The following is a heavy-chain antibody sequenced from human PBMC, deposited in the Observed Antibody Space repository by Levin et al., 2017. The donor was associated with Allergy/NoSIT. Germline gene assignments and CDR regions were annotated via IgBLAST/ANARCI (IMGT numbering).Heavy chain of an antibody. J-gene: IGHJ2*01. CDR3: SRLPLRAPTEWLLGNWYFDL. CDR2: VYYSGYT. Sequence: SQTLSLPCTVSGGSIRTSNYYWGWIRQPPGQGLEWIGSVYYSGYTYYRPFLRSRVTISIDTSKNQFSLKLNSLIDADTAVYYCSRLPLRAPTEWLLGNWYFDLWGRGTLVTVSS. V-gene: IGHV4-39*01. D-gene: IGHD3-3*01. CDR1: GGSIRTSNYY.